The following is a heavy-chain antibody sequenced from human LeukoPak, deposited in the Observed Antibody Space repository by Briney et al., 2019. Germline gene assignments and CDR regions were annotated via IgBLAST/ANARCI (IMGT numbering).Heavy chain of an antibody. Sequence: GGSLRLSCAASRFTFSSYGMHWVRQTPGKGLEWVAFIRHDGRYQQCVDSVKGRFTVSRDNSKDTVYLQMSSLRPEDTAVYYCAKNRDSSDYPRDFDYWGQGTLVTVSS. D-gene: IGHD3-22*01. CDR1: RFTFSSYG. CDR2: IRHDGRYQ. V-gene: IGHV3-30*02. CDR3: AKNRDSSDYPRDFDY. J-gene: IGHJ4*02.